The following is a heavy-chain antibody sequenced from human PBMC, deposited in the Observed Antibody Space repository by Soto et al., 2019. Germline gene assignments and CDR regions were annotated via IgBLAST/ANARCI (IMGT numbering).Heavy chain of an antibody. D-gene: IGHD2-15*01. V-gene: IGHV4-31*03. CDR1: GGSISSGGYY. Sequence: PSETMSLTCPVSGGSISSGGYYWSWIRQNPGKGLELIRDIEYRVSSFDKLILNIRVTISVDTSKDRVSLKVSSVTGADTAVYYCARFEGYCGGGSGSHYYGMDVWGQGTTVTVSS. CDR2: IEYRVSS. J-gene: IGHJ6*02. CDR3: ARFEGYCGGGSGSHYYGMDV.